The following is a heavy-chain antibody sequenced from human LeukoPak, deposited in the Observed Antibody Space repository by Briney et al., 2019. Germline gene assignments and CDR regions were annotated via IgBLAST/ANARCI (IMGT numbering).Heavy chain of an antibody. CDR1: GYIFPSYY. J-gene: IGHJ4*02. CDR2: INPSGGST. V-gene: IGHV1-46*01. D-gene: IGHD6-19*01. CDR3: ARPTQWLVRGGAFDY. Sequence: ASVKVSCKASGYIFPSYYIHWVRQAPGQGLEWMGIINPSGGSTTYAQRFQGRVTMTRDMSTGTVYMELNSLRSEDTAVYYCARPTQWLVRGGAFDYWGQGTLVTVSS.